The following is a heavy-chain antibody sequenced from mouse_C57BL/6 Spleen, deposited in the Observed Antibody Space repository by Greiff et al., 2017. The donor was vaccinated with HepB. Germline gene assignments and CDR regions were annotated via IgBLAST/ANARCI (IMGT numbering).Heavy chain of an antibody. J-gene: IGHJ3*01. Sequence: QVQLQQPGAELVRPGSSVKLSCKASGYTFTSYWMHWVKQRPIQGLEWIGNIDPSDSETHYNQKFKDKATLTVDKSSSTPYMQLSSLTSEDSAVYYCAREDDYDGFAYWGQGTLVTVSA. CDR1: GYTFTSYW. V-gene: IGHV1-52*01. CDR3: AREDDYDGFAY. D-gene: IGHD2-4*01. CDR2: IDPSDSET.